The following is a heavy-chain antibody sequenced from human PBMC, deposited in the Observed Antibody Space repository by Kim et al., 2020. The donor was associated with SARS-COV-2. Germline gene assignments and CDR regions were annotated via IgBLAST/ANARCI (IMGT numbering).Heavy chain of an antibody. CDR2: IQPNGNEK. J-gene: IGHJ4*02. D-gene: IGHD3-9*01. CDR1: GFTFSSHW. Sequence: GGSLRLSCVASGFTFSSHWMSWVRQAPGRGLEWVANIQPNGNEKNYVGSVKGRFTISRDNAKNSLFLQMNSLRAEDTAVYYCARDLTGVLTGYLFGYWGQGTLVTVSS. V-gene: IGHV3-7*03. CDR3: ARDLTGVLTGYLFGY.